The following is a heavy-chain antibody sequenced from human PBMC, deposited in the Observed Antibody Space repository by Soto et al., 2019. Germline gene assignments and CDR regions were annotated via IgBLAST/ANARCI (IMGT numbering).Heavy chain of an antibody. CDR3: ARGRYCLTGRCFPNWFDS. CDR2: IYKSATT. CDR1: GDSISNLDYF. D-gene: IGHD7-27*01. Sequence: SETLSLTCSVSGDSISNLDYFWAWIRQPPGQALEYIGYIYKSATTYYNPSFESRVAISVDTSKSQFSLNVTAVTAADTAVYFCARGRYCLTGRCFPNWFDSWGQGALVTVSS. V-gene: IGHV4-30-4*01. J-gene: IGHJ5*01.